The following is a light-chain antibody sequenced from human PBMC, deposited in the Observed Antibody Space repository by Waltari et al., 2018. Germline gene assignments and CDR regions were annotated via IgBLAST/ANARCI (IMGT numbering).Light chain of an antibody. CDR1: QSVSSN. CDR2: GTS. CDR3: QQYNNWPPT. Sequence: EIVMTQSPATLSVSPGERATLSCRASQSVSSNLAWYQQKPGQAPRFLIHGTSTRATGIPARFSGSGSATEFTLTISSLQSEDFAVYYCQQYNNWPPTCGGGTKVEIK. J-gene: IGKJ4*01. V-gene: IGKV3-15*01.